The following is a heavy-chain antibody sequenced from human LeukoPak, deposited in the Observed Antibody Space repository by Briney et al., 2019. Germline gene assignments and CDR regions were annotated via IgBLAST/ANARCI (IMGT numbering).Heavy chain of an antibody. CDR2: IYYSGST. J-gene: IGHJ3*02. D-gene: IGHD4-17*01. CDR3: ARRSTVTKAFDI. V-gene: IGHV4-39*01. CDR1: GGSISSSSYY. Sequence: PSETLSLTCTVSGGSISSSSYYWGWIRQPPGKGLEWIGSIYYSGSTHYNPSLKSRVTISVDTSKNQFSLKLSSVTAADTAVYYCARRSTVTKAFDIWGQGTMVTVSS.